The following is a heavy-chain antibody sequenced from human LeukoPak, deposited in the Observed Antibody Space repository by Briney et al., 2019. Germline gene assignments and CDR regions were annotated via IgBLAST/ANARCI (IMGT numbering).Heavy chain of an antibody. Sequence: SETLSLTCTVSGGSVGSSGYYWGWIRQPPGKGPEWIGIIFYSGSTYYNMSLESRVTISVDTSRNQFSLKLTSVTAADTAVYYCARLQRGGTYWLYYFDSWGQGTLVTVSS. CDR2: IFYSGST. CDR1: GGSVGSSGYY. CDR3: ARLQRGGTYWLYYFDS. J-gene: IGHJ4*02. D-gene: IGHD1-26*01. V-gene: IGHV4-39*01.